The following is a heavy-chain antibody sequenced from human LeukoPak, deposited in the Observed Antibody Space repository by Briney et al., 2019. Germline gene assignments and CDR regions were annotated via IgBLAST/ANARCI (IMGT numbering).Heavy chain of an antibody. CDR1: GGSFSGYY. Sequence: PSETLSLTCAVYGGSFSGYYWSWIRQPPGKGLEWIGEINHSGSTNYNPSLKSRVTISVDTSKNQFSLRLSAVTAADTAVYYCARDKGRHDSPVWGQGAMVTVSS. CDR2: INHSGST. D-gene: IGHD3-22*01. J-gene: IGHJ3*01. CDR3: ARDKGRHDSPV. V-gene: IGHV4-34*01.